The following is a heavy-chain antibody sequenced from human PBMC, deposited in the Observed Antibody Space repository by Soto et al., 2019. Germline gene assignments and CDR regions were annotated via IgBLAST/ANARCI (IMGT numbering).Heavy chain of an antibody. J-gene: IGHJ3*02. CDR3: ARGERYFDWLVFGAFDI. CDR2: IYYSGST. V-gene: IGHV4-59*01. Sequence: QVQLQESGPGLVKPSETLSLTCTVSGGSISSYYWSWIRQPPGKGLEWIGYIYYSGSTNYNPSLKRRVTISVDTSKNQFSLELSSVTAADTAVYYCARGERYFDWLVFGAFDIWGQGTMVTVSS. D-gene: IGHD3-9*01. CDR1: GGSISSYY.